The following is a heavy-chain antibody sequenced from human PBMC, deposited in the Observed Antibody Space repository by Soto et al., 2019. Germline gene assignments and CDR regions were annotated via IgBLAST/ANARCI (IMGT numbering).Heavy chain of an antibody. Sequence: SETLSLTCAVYGGSFSGYYWSWIRQPPGKGLEWIGEINHSGSTNYNPSLKSRVTISVDTSKNQFSLKLSSVTAADTAVYYRARGLGYCSSTSCYNNWFDPWGQGTLVTVSS. CDR3: ARGLGYCSSTSCYNNWFDP. CDR2: INHSGST. CDR1: GGSFSGYY. J-gene: IGHJ5*02. V-gene: IGHV4-34*01. D-gene: IGHD2-2*02.